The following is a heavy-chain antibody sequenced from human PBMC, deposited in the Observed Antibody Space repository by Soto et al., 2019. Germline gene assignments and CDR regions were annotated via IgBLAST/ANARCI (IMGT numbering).Heavy chain of an antibody. CDR1: RVTFSSYA. D-gene: IGHD3-22*01. J-gene: IGHJ4*02. Sequence: GASVKVSCKASRVTFSSYAISWLRQAPGQVLEWMGGIIPVFGTANHAQKFQGRVTISAEESTSTAYMEMSXLSSEDTAGYDCSRVSNYYDSSGYEAFDYGGLGTLVTVSS. V-gene: IGHV1-69*13. CDR2: IIPVFGTA. CDR3: SRVSNYYDSSGYEAFDY.